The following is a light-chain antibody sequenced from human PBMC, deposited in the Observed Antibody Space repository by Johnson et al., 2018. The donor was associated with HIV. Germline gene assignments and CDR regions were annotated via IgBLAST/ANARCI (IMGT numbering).Light chain of an antibody. Sequence: QSVLTQPPSVSAAPGQKVTISCSGSSSNIGNNYVSWYQQLPGTAPKLLIYENDKRPSGIPDRFSGSQSGTSATLGITGLQTGDEADYYCGTWDSSLSAHYVFVTGTKVTVL. CDR2: END. J-gene: IGLJ1*01. CDR1: SSNIGNNY. CDR3: GTWDSSLSAHYV. V-gene: IGLV1-51*02.